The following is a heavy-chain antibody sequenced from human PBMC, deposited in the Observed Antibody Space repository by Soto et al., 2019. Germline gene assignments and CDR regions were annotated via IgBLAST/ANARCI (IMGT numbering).Heavy chain of an antibody. Sequence: GESLNISRKGSGYSFTSYGISWLRQMPGRSLEWMGRVDPSDSYINYSPSFQGHATISADKSISTAYRQCRRPKASDTAMYYYSKLLIDWPIRQGYYYGMDVWGQGTTVTVSS. J-gene: IGHJ6*02. V-gene: IGHV5-10-1*01. D-gene: IGHD3-3*02. CDR3: SKLLIDWPIRQGYYYGMDV. CDR1: GYSFTSYG. CDR2: VDPSDSYI.